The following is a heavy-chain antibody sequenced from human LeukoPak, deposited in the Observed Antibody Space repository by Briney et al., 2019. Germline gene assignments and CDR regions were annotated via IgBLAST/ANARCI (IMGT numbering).Heavy chain of an antibody. J-gene: IGHJ6*03. D-gene: IGHD1-26*01. CDR3: ARVGEGRYYQYYYMDV. Sequence: GGSLRLSCAASGFTLSSYAMHWVRQAPGKGLEYVSAISKNGGNTYYANSVKGRFSISRDNSKNTLYLQMGSLRTEDMAVYYCARVGEGRYYQYYYMDVWGQRDHGHRLL. V-gene: IGHV3-64*01. CDR2: ISKNGGNT. CDR1: GFTLSSYA.